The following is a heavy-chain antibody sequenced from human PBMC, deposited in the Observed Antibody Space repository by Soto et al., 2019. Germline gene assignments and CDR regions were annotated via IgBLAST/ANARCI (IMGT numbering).Heavy chain of an antibody. Sequence: GGSLRLSCAASGFTFSSYDMHWVRQATGKGLEWVSAIGTAGDTYYPGSVKGRFTISRENAKNSLYLQMNSLRAEDTAVYYCARGGAFWSGYTYYFDYWGQGTLVTVSS. CDR1: GFTFSSYD. J-gene: IGHJ4*02. CDR2: IGTAGDT. V-gene: IGHV3-13*01. D-gene: IGHD3-3*01. CDR3: ARGGAFWSGYTYYFDY.